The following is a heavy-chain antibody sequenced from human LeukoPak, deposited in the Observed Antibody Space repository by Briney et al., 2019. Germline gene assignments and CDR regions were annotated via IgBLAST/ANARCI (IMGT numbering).Heavy chain of an antibody. J-gene: IGHJ4*02. CDR3: ARHRIAVAGTVDY. Sequence: SETLSLTCTVFGGSISSSSYYWGWIRQPPGKGLEWIGSIFYSGSSYYNPSLKSRVTMSVDMSKKQFSLKVSSVTAADTAVYYCARHRIAVAGTVDYWGQGTLVTVSS. CDR2: IFYSGSS. CDR1: GGSISSSSYY. V-gene: IGHV4-39*01. D-gene: IGHD6-19*01.